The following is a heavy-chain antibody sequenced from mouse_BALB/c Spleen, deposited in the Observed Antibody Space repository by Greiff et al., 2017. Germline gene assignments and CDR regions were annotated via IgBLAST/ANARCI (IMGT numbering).Heavy chain of an antibody. CDR2: ISSGSSTI. J-gene: IGHJ2*01. CDR3: ARATGTFDY. V-gene: IGHV5-17*02. D-gene: IGHD4-1*02. Sequence: EVMLVESGGGLVQPGGSRKLSCAASGFTFSSFGMHWVRQAPEKGLEWVAYISSGSSTIYYADTVKGRFTISRDNPKNTLYLQMSSLKSEDTAMYYCARATGTFDYWGQGTTLTVSS. CDR1: GFTFSSFG.